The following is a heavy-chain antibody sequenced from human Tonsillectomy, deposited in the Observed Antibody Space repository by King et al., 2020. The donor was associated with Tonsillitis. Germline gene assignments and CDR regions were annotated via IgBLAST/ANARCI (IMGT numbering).Heavy chain of an antibody. CDR3: ARLGPYCSGGSCRPTHYYYYMDV. Sequence: HVQLQQWGAGLLKPSETLSLTCAVYVGSFSGYYWSWIRQPPGKGLEWIGEINHSGSTNYNPSLKSRVTISVDTSKNQFSLKLSSVTAADTAVYYCARLGPYCSGGSCRPTHYYYYMDVWGKGTTVTVSS. D-gene: IGHD2-15*01. CDR2: INHSGST. V-gene: IGHV4-34*01. J-gene: IGHJ6*03. CDR1: VGSFSGYY.